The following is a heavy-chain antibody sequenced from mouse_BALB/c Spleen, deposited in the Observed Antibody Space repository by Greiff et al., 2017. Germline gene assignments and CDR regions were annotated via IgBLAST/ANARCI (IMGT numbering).Heavy chain of an antibody. V-gene: IGHV5-17*02. D-gene: IGHD1-1*01. CDR1: GFTFSSFG. Sequence: EVQLVESGGGLVQPGGSRKLSCAASGFTFSSFGMHWVRQAPEKGLEWVAYISSGSSTIYYADTVKGRFTISRDNPKNTLFLQMTSLRSEDTAMYYCARGTTGMDYWGQGTSVTVSS. CDR2: ISSGSSTI. J-gene: IGHJ4*01. CDR3: ARGTTGMDY.